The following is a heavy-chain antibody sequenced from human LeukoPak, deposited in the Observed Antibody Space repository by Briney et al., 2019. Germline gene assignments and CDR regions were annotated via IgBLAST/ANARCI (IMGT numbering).Heavy chain of an antibody. CDR2: MNPNSGNT. D-gene: IGHD6-19*01. V-gene: IGHV1-8*03. CDR1: GCTFTSYD. Sequence: GASVKVSCKASGCTFTSYDINWVRQATGQGLEWMGWMNPNSGNTVYAQKFQGRVTITRNTSISTAYMELSSLRSEDTAVYYCARLLDRVACTPDAFDLWGQGTMVSVSS. J-gene: IGHJ3*01. CDR3: ARLLDRVACTPDAFDL.